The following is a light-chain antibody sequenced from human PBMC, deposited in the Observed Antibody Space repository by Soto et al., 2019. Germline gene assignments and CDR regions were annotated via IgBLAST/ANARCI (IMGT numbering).Light chain of an antibody. V-gene: IGKV3-20*01. CDR3: QQYCSSPPIT. J-gene: IGKJ5*01. Sequence: EIVLTQSPGTLSLSPRERATLSCRASQSVSSSYLAWYQQKPGQAPRLLIYGASSRATGIPDRFSGSGSGTDFTLTISRLEPEDFAVYYCQQYCSSPPITFGQGTRLEIK. CDR2: GAS. CDR1: QSVSSSY.